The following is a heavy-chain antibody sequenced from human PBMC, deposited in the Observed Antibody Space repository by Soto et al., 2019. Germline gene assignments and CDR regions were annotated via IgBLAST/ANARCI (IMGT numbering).Heavy chain of an antibody. CDR1: GGSISSSSYY. CDR3: ARHPGDDGYEDYYGMDV. V-gene: IGHV4-39*01. D-gene: IGHD4-17*01. Sequence: QLQLQESGPGLVKPSETLSLTCTVSGGSISSSSYYWDWIRQPPGKGLERIGSIYYIGNRYYNPSLKSRVSMSVDTSKNQFSLKLSSVTAADTAVYYCARHPGDDGYEDYYGMDVWGQGTTVTVS. CDR2: IYYIGNR. J-gene: IGHJ6*02.